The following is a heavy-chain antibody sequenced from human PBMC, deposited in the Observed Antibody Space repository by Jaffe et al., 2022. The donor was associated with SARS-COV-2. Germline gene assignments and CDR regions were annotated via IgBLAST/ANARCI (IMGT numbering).Heavy chain of an antibody. CDR3: ARGYSGSSVEDAAFDI. CDR1: GFTFSSYD. CDR2: IGTAGDT. V-gene: IGHV3-13*01. J-gene: IGHJ3*02. Sequence: EVQLVESGGGLVQPGGSLRLSCAASGFTFSSYDMHWVRQATGKGLEWVSAIGTAGDTYYPGSVKGRFTISRENAKNSLYLQMNSLRAGDTAVYYCARGYSGSSVEDAAFDIWGQGTMVTVSS. D-gene: IGHD1-26*01.